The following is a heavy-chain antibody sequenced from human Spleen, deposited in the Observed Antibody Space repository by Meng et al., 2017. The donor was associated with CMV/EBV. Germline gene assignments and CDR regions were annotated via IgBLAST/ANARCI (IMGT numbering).Heavy chain of an antibody. CDR3: ARAFSKQWLGGY. CDR2: INPNSGGT. Sequence: ASVKVSCKASGYTFTGYYMHWVRQAPGQGLAWMGWINPNSGGTNYAQKFQGRVTMTRDTSISTAYMELSRLRSDDTAVYYCARAFSKQWLGGYWGQGTLVTVSS. D-gene: IGHD6-19*01. V-gene: IGHV1-2*02. J-gene: IGHJ4*02. CDR1: GYTFTGYY.